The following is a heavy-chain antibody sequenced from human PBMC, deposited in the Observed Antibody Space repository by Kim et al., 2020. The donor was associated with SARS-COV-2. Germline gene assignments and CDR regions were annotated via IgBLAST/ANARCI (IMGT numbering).Heavy chain of an antibody. CDR3: ARDPPGDSGMDV. CDR2: ISGSSSYI. V-gene: IGHV3-21*01. Sequence: GGSLRLSCAASGFTFSSYNMNWVRQAPGKGLEWVSSISGSSSYIYYADSLKGRFTISRDNAKNSLYLQMNSLRAEDTAVYYCARDPPGDSGMDVWGQGTT. J-gene: IGHJ6*02. D-gene: IGHD4-17*01. CDR1: GFTFSSYN.